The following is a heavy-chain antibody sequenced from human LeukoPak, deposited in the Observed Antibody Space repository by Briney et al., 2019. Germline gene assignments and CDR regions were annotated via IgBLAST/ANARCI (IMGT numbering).Heavy chain of an antibody. V-gene: IGHV3-23*01. D-gene: IGHD7-27*01. J-gene: IGHJ4*02. CDR2: ISGRGGRT. CDR1: GFTFSSYA. CDR3: AVRTGDLPYYFDY. Sequence: GGSLRLSCAASGFTFSSYAMSWVRQAPGKGLEWVSAISGRGGRTYYADSVKGRFTISRDNSKNTLHLQMNSLRADDTAVYYCAVRTGDLPYYFDYWGQGTLVTVSS.